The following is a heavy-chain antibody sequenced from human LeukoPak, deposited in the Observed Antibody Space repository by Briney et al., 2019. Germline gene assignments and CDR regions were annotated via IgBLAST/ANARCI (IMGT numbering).Heavy chain of an antibody. V-gene: IGHV4-59*01. CDR2: VYHTGSS. CDR1: GDSIRSSY. D-gene: IGHD3-10*01. Sequence: PSETLSLTCSVSGDSIRSSYWSWIRQPPGKGLEWIGYVYHTGSSYYNPSLKSRATTSIDMSKNQFSLQLTSMTAADTAVYYCAGYGSESYYKAFDSWGQGILVTVSS. J-gene: IGHJ4*02. CDR3: AGYGSESYYKAFDS.